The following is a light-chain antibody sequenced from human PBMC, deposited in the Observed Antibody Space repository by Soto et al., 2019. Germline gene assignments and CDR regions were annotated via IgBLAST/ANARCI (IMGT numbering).Light chain of an antibody. V-gene: IGLV2-14*03. CDR2: DVT. J-gene: IGLJ2*01. Sequence: QSVLTQPASVSGSPGQSITISCTGTSSEIGGYNYVSWYQQHPGKAPKLIIYDVTHRPSGVANRFSGSKSGNTACLTISWLQADDEADYYCSSYTTSTTLGVAFGGGTKVTVL. CDR1: SSEIGGYNY. CDR3: SSYTTSTTLGVA.